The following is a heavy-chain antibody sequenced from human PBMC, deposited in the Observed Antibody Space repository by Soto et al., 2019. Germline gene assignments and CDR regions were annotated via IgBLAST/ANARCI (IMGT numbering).Heavy chain of an antibody. CDR3: ARGGDSLVPFQH. CDR2: INAGNGNT. Sequence: SVKVSFKASGYTLTSYAMHLLRQAPVQRPEWMGWINAGNGNTKYSQKFQGRVTITRDTSASTAYMELSSLRSEDTAVYYCARGGDSLVPFQHWGQGTLVTVSS. CDR1: GYTLTSYA. V-gene: IGHV1-3*01. J-gene: IGHJ1*01. D-gene: IGHD4-17*01.